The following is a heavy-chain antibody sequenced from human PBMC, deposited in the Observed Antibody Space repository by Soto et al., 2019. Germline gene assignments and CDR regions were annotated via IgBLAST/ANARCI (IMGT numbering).Heavy chain of an antibody. V-gene: IGHV5-51*01. J-gene: IGHJ4*02. Sequence: PGESLKISCKGSGYSFTDYWIGWVRQMPGKDLEWMGIIYPDDSETRYSLSFQGQVVISADTSINTAYLQWNSLKASDTAMYYCARGAERPQPRTQLRHLDWVCGYWGQGTPVTVSS. CDR2: IYPDDSET. D-gene: IGHD3-9*01. CDR1: GYSFTDYW. CDR3: ARGAERPQPRTQLRHLDWVCGY.